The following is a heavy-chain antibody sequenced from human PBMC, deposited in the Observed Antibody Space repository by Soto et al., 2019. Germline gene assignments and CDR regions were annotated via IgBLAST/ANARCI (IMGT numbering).Heavy chain of an antibody. D-gene: IGHD4-4*01. CDR2: IIPICGTA. Sequence: QVQLVQSGAEVKKPGSSVKVSCKASAGTFSSYALSWVRQAPGQGLEWMGGIIPICGTANYAQKFQGRVTITADESTSAAYMELSSLRSEDTAVYYCERETTGNAFDIWCQGTMVTVSS. V-gene: IGHV1-69*01. CDR1: AGTFSSYA. J-gene: IGHJ3*02. CDR3: ERETTGNAFDI.